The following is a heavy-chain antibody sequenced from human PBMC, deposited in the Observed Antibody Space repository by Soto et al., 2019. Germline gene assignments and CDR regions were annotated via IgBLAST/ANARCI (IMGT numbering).Heavy chain of an antibody. CDR3: ARAPSNYVGVSDY. CDR2: INPNSGGT. V-gene: IGHV1-2*04. Sequence: ASVKVSCKASGYIFTGYYMHWVRRAPGQGLEWMGWINPNSGGTNYAQKFQGWVTMTRDTSISTAYMELSRLRSDDTAVYYCARAPSNYVGVSDYWGQGTLVTVS. D-gene: IGHD4-4*01. CDR1: GYIFTGYY. J-gene: IGHJ4*02.